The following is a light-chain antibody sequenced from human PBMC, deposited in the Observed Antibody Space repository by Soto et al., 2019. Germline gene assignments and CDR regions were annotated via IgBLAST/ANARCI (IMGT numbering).Light chain of an antibody. CDR2: SAS. CDR1: QSLLYIDGYNY. CDR3: MQARQTPFT. V-gene: IGKV2-28*01. Sequence: DIVMTQSPLSLPVTPGEPASISCTSSQSLLYIDGYNYLDWYLQKPVQPPQLLIYSASNRASVVPDRFSGSGSGTDFTLKISRVEAEDVGVYFCMQARQTPFTFGPGTKVDIK. J-gene: IGKJ3*01.